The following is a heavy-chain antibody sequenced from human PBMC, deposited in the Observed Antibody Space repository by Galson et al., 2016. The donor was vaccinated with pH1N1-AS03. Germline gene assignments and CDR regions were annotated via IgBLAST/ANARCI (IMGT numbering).Heavy chain of an antibody. CDR3: AREINYGRGWYSVDY. J-gene: IGHJ4*02. CDR2: IKSKTDGGTT. Sequence: SLRLSCAGSGFTFNNTWMSWVRQAPGEGLEWVGRIKSKTDGGTTEYAAPVKGRFTISRDNSKNTVYLQMNSLRVEDTAFYFCAREINYGRGWYSVDYWGQGTLVTVSS. D-gene: IGHD6-19*01. CDR1: GFTFNNTW. V-gene: IGHV3-15*01.